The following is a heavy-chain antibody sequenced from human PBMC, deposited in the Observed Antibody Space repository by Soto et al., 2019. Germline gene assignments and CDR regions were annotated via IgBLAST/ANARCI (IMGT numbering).Heavy chain of an antibody. CDR2: INHSGST. V-gene: IGHV4-34*01. D-gene: IGHD3-22*01. CDR3: ARVPWNDSSGYYGAFDI. CDR1: GGSFSGYY. Sequence: SETLSLTCAVYGGSFSGYYWSWIRQPPGKGLEWIGEINHSGSTYYNPSLKSRVTISVDTSKNQFSLKLSSVTAADTAVYYCARVPWNDSSGYYGAFDIWGQGTMVTVSS. J-gene: IGHJ3*02.